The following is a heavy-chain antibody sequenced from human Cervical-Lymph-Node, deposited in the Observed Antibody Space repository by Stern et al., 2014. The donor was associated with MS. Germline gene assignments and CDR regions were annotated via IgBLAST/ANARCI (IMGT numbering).Heavy chain of an antibody. CDR1: GYSLTSYW. Sequence: EVQLVESGAEVKKPGESLKISCKGSGYSLTSYWIGWVRQMPGKGPEWMGIINPGGSDTRYSPAFQGQVTISADKSISTAYLQWSSLKASDTAMYYCARRHCSSRRCGWFDPWGQGTLVTVSS. V-gene: IGHV5-51*01. J-gene: IGHJ5*02. CDR3: ARRHCSSRRCGWFDP. D-gene: IGHD2-2*01. CDR2: INPGGSDT.